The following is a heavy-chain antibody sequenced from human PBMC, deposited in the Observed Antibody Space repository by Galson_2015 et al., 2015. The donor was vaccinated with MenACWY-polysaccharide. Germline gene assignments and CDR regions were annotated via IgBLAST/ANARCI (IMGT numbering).Heavy chain of an antibody. J-gene: IGHJ5*02. CDR3: AKVLPDSIRALDP. CDR1: GFIFNIYT. Sequence: SLRLSCAASGFIFNIYTMHWVRLAPGKGLEWVSDISGGGGTTDYADSVKGRFTISRDNSKNTLYLQMNDLRAEDTAVYYCAKVLPDSIRALDPCGQGPLVTVSS. V-gene: IGHV3-23*01. CDR2: ISGGGGTT. D-gene: IGHD2-2*02.